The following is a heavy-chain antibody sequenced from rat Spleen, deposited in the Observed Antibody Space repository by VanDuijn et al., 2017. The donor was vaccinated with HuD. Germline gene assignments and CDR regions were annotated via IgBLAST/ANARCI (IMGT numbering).Heavy chain of an antibody. CDR2: ISYDGGTT. D-gene: IGHD1-9*01. Sequence: EVQLVESGGDLVQPGRSLKLTCAASGFTFSHYGMAWVRQAPTKGLEWVASISYDGGTTYYRDSVKGRFTISRDNAKSSLYLQMDSLRSEDTATYYCTTYYGYNFDYWGQGVMVTVSS. J-gene: IGHJ2*01. V-gene: IGHV5-20*01. CDR1: GFTFSHYG. CDR3: TTYYGYNFDY.